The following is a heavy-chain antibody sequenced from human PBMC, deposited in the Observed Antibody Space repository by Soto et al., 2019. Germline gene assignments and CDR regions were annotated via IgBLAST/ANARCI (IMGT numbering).Heavy chain of an antibody. Sequence: GESLKNSCQGSGYMITNYWINRVRQVYRGGLEWLGRIDPSDSYTKYNPSFQGHVTISADKSTSTAYLQWSSLRASDTAVYYCASHNFFCGGDCNSSGKDVWGQGTTVTLSS. J-gene: IGHJ6*02. CDR3: ASHNFFCGGDCNSSGKDV. CDR2: IDPSDSYT. V-gene: IGHV5-10-1*01. D-gene: IGHD2-21*02. CDR1: GYMITNYW.